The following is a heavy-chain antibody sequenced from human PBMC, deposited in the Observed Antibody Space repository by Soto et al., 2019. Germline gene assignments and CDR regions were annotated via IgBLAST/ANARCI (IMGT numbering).Heavy chain of an antibody. D-gene: IGHD6-13*01. J-gene: IGHJ4*02. CDR3: AKSYSSNWYDYFDY. Sequence: PGGSLGLSCAASEFTFSTYAMSWVRQAPGKGLEWVSAISGSGGSTYYADSVKGRFTISRDTSKNTLYLQMNSLRAEDTALYYCAKSYSSNWYDYFDYWGQGTLVTSPQ. V-gene: IGHV3-23*01. CDR1: EFTFSTYA. CDR2: ISGSGGST.